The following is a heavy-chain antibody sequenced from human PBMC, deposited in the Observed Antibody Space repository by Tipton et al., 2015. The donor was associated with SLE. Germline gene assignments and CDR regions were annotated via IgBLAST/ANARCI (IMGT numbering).Heavy chain of an antibody. V-gene: IGHV4-59*01. CDR2: VYYSGST. J-gene: IGHJ6*02. CDR1: GDYITSYY. D-gene: IGHD6-6*01. Sequence: LRLSCTVSGDYITSYYWSWIRQSPGKGLEWIGSVYYSGSTNYNPSLESRVSISVQTPKNQVSLTLSSVTAADTAVYYCARDRGISSSSGIFYYYGMDDWGQGTTVTVSS. CDR3: ARDRGISSSSGIFYYYGMDD.